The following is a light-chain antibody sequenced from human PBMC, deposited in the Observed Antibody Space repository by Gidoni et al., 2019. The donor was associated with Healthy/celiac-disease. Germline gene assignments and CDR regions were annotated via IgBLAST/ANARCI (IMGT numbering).Light chain of an antibody. J-gene: IGLJ2*01. V-gene: IGLV2-14*01. Sequence: QSALTQPASVSGSPGQSITISCPGPSSDVGGYNYVSWYQQHPGKAPKLMIYEVSNRPSGVSNRFSGSKSGNTASLTISGLQAEDEADYYCSSYTSSSTVVFGGGTKLTV. CDR2: EVS. CDR1: SSDVGGYNY. CDR3: SSYTSSSTVV.